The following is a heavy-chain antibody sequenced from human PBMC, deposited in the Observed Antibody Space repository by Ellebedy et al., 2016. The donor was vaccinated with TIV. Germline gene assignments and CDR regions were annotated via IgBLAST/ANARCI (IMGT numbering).Heavy chain of an antibody. D-gene: IGHD1-26*01. Sequence: GGSLRLSXAASGFTFSSYSMNWVRQVPGKGLEWVSSISSSSSYIYYADSVKGRFTISRDNAKNSLYLQMNSLRAEDTAVYYCARVRYGGYVAYWGQGTLVTVSS. CDR1: GFTFSSYS. V-gene: IGHV3-21*01. CDR3: ARVRYGGYVAY. J-gene: IGHJ4*02. CDR2: ISSSSSYI.